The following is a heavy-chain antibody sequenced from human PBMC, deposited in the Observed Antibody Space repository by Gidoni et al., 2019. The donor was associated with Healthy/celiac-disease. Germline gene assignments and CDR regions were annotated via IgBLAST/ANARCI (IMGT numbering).Heavy chain of an antibody. D-gene: IGHD4-17*01. CDR3: ASLNRADYGEDDAFDI. CDR1: GYSFTIYW. CDR2: IYPGDSDT. Sequence: EVQLVQSGASVQQPGESLKISFKCSGYSFTIYWIGWVRQMPGKGLEWMGIIYPGDSDTRYSPSVQGQVTISAEKSISTAYLQWSSLKASDTAMYYCASLNRADYGEDDAFDIWGQGTMVTVAS. J-gene: IGHJ3*02. V-gene: IGHV5-51*01.